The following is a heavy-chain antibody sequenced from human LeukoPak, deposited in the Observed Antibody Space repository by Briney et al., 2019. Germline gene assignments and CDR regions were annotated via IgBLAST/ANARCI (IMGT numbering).Heavy chain of an antibody. D-gene: IGHD3-9*01. J-gene: IGHJ4*02. CDR3: AREGTSHYDILTGYYPPDY. V-gene: IGHV3-21*01. Sequence: GGSLRLSCAASGFTFSSYSMNWVRQAPGKGLEWVSSISSSSSYIYYADSVKGRFTISRDNAKNSLYLQMNSLRAEDTAVYYCAREGTSHYDILTGYYPPDYWGQGTLVTVSS. CDR2: ISSSSSYI. CDR1: GFTFSSYS.